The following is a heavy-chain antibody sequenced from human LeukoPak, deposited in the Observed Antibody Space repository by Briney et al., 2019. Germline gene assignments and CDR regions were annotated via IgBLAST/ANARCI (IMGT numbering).Heavy chain of an antibody. CDR3: ARGTSISLVRGVIGRY. D-gene: IGHD3-10*01. J-gene: IGHJ4*02. CDR2: VNPNSGGT. CDR1: GYTFTGYY. V-gene: IGHV1-2*02. Sequence: GASVKVSCKASGYTFTGYYMHWVRQAPGQGLEWMGWVNPNSGGTNYAQKFQGRVTMTRDTSISTAYMEPSRLRSDDTAVYYCARGTSISLVRGVIGRYWGQGTLVTVSS.